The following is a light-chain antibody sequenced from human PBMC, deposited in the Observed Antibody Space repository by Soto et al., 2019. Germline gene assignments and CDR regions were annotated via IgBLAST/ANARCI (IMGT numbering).Light chain of an antibody. V-gene: IGKV1-39*01. J-gene: IGKJ4*01. CDR2: TAS. CDR1: QSLSSS. Sequence: DIQMTQSPSSLSASVGDRVTITCRASQSLSSSLNWYQQKPGKPPKLLIYTASTLQSGVPSRFSGSGSGTDFTLTISSLQPEDFATYYCQQSYNTPLTFGGGTKVEIQ. CDR3: QQSYNTPLT.